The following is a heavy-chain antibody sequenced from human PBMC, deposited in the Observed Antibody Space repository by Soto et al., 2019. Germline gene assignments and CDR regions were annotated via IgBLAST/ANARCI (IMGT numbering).Heavy chain of an antibody. CDR2: INPSGGST. J-gene: IGHJ4*02. D-gene: IGHD4-17*01. V-gene: IGHV1-46*01. CDR1: GYTFTSYY. CDR3: AGPYGDYLDY. Sequence: ASVKVSCKASGYTFTSYYMHWVRQAPGQGLEWMGIINPSGGSTSYAQKFQGRVTISVDTSKNQFSLKLSSVTAADTAVYYCAGPYGDYLDYWGQGTLVTVSS.